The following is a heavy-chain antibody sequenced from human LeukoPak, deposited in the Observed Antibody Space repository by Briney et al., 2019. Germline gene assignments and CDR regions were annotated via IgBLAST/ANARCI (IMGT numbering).Heavy chain of an antibody. CDR3: ATDAAQAR. CDR2: IKSKSDGGTT. J-gene: IGHJ4*02. Sequence: GGSLRLSCAASGFAFSSAWMSWVRQAPGKGLEWVGRIKSKSDGGTTDYAAPVKGRFTVSRDGSKNTLFLQMNSLKTEDTAVYYCATDAAQARWGQGTLVTVSS. CDR1: GFAFSSAW. V-gene: IGHV3-15*01. D-gene: IGHD6-6*01.